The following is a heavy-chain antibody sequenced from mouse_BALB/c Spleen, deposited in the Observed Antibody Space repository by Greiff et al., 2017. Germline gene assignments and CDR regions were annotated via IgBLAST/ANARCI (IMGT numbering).Heavy chain of an antibody. J-gene: IGHJ3*01. D-gene: IGHD2-1*01. V-gene: IGHV5-6-5*01. CDR2: ISSGGST. Sequence: DVHLVESGGGLVKPGGSLKLSCAASGFTFSSYAMSWVRQTPEKRLEWVASISSGGSTYYPDSVKGRFTISRDNARNILYLQMSSLRSEDTAMYYCAREGYGNYAWFAYWGQGTLVTVSA. CDR1: GFTFSSYA. CDR3: AREGYGNYAWFAY.